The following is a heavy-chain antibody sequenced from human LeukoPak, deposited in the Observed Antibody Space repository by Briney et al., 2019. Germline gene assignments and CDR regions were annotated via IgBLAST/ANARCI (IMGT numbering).Heavy chain of an antibody. D-gene: IGHD5-18*01. CDR1: GGSISSYY. V-gene: IGHV4-4*07. Sequence: PSETLSLTCTVSGGSISSYYWSWIRQPAGKGLEWIGRIYTSGSTNYNPSLKSRVTISVDKSKNQFSLKLSSVTAADTAVYYCARHVYSYGHYYFDYWGQGTLVTVSS. J-gene: IGHJ4*02. CDR2: IYTSGST. CDR3: ARHVYSYGHYYFDY.